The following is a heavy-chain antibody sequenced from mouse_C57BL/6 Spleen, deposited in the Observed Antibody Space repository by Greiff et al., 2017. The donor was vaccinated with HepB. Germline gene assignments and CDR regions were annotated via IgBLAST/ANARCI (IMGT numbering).Heavy chain of an antibody. D-gene: IGHD1-1*01. J-gene: IGHJ4*01. V-gene: IGHV1-18*01. CDR3: ARKGTTVVEGYYYAMDY. Sequence: EVQLQQSGPELVKPGASVKIPCKASGYTFTDYNMDWVKQSHGKSLEWIGDINPNNGGTIYNQKFKGKATLTVDKSSSTAYMELRSLTSEDTAVYYCARKGTTVVEGYYYAMDYWGQGTSVTVSS. CDR2: INPNNGGT. CDR1: GYTFTDYN.